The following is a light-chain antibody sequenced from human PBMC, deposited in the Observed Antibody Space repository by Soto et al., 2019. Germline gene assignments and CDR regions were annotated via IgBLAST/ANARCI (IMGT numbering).Light chain of an antibody. J-gene: IGKJ1*01. V-gene: IGKV1-33*01. CDR1: QDINIY. CDR2: DAS. CDR3: QQYNFWPET. Sequence: IQMTQSPSSLFASVCNTVTLTCQATQDINIYLNWYQQKPGKAPKLLIYDASNLETGVPSRFSGSGSGTDFTFTISSLQSEEFALYYCQQYNFWPETVGQGTKVEIK.